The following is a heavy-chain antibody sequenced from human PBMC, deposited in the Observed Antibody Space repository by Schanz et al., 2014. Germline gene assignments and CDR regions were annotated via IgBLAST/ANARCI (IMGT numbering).Heavy chain of an antibody. CDR2: IIPIHGIV. J-gene: IGHJ3*02. Sequence: QVQLVQSGAELRKPGTSVKVSCKTSGYTFSNDDINWVRQAIGQGPEWMGWIIPIHGIVNYAQRFQDRVRITADKSTSTAYMELSSLRSDDTAVYYCARGGGPEDVFDIWGQGTILTVSS. D-gene: IGHD5-12*01. CDR3: ARGGGPEDVFDI. V-gene: IGHV1-69*09. CDR1: GYTFSNDD.